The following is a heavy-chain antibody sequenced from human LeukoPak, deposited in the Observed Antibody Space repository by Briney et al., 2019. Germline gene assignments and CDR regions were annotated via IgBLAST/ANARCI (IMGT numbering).Heavy chain of an antibody. CDR3: ARVPYYYDSSGYYYSYFDY. CDR2: INHSGST. Sequence: GSLRLSCAASGFTFSDYYMSWIRQPPGKGLEWIGEINHSGSTNYNPSLKSRVTISVDTSKNQFSLKLSSVTAADTAVYYCARVPYYYDSSGYYYSYFDYWGQGTLVTVSS. CDR1: GFTFSDYY. J-gene: IGHJ4*02. D-gene: IGHD3-22*01. V-gene: IGHV4-34*01.